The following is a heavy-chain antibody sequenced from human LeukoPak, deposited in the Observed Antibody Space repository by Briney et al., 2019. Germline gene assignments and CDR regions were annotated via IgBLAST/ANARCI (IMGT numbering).Heavy chain of an antibody. D-gene: IGHD3-10*01. V-gene: IGHV6-1*01. Sequence: SQTLSLTCAISGDSVSSNSAAWDWIRQSPSRGLEWLGRTYYRSKWYNDYAVSVESRITINPDTSKNQFSLQLNSVTPEDTAVYYCAKEGIVDGSGSYYWPFFDSWGQGTLVTVSS. CDR2: TYYRSKWYN. CDR1: GDSVSSNSAA. CDR3: AKEGIVDGSGSYYWPFFDS. J-gene: IGHJ4*02.